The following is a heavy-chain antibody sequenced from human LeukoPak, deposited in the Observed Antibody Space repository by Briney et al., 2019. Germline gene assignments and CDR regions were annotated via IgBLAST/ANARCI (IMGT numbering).Heavy chain of an antibody. CDR2: IYHSGST. CDR3: ARHLLRLGAFDI. J-gene: IGHJ3*02. CDR1: GGSISSSSYY. V-gene: IGHV4-30-2*01. Sequence: SETLSLTCTVSGGSISSSSYYWGWIRQPPGKGLEWIGYIYHSGSTYYNLSLKSRVTISVDRSKNQFSLKLSSVTAADTAVYYCARHLLRLGAFDIWGQGTMVTVSS. D-gene: IGHD3-3*01.